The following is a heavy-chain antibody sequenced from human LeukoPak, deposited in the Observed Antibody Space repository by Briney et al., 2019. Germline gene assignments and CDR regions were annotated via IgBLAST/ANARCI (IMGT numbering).Heavy chain of an antibody. J-gene: IGHJ4*02. Sequence: ASVKVSCKASGYTFTSYGISWVRQAPGQGLEWMGWISAYNGNTNYAQKLQGRVTMTTDTSTSTAYMELRSLRSDDTAVYYCARDFSGNQKAGPIDYWGQGTLVTVSS. D-gene: IGHD4-23*01. CDR1: GYTFTSYG. V-gene: IGHV1-18*01. CDR2: ISAYNGNT. CDR3: ARDFSGNQKAGPIDY.